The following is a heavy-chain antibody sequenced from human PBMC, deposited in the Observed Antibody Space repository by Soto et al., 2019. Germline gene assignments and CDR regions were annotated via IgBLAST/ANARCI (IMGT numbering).Heavy chain of an antibody. V-gene: IGHV4-39*01. D-gene: IGHD6-13*01. CDR1: GGSISSSSYY. CDR3: ARPSFSSSWYDYYYGMDV. J-gene: IGHJ6*02. Sequence: PSETLSLTCTVSGGSISSSSYYWGWIRQPPGKGLEWIGSIYYSGSTYYNPSLKSRVTISVDTSKNQFSLKLSSVTAADTAVYYCARPSFSSSWYDYYYGMDVWGQGTTVT. CDR2: IYYSGST.